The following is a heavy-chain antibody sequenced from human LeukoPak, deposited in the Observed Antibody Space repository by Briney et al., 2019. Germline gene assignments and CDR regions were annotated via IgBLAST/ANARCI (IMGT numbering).Heavy chain of an antibody. CDR2: IGTAGDT. V-gene: IGHV3-13*01. CDR3: ARAGDTYGMDV. CDR1: GFTFSSYD. Sequence: GGSLRLSCAASGFTFSSYDMHWVRHATGKGLEWVSAIGTAGDTYYPGSVKGRFTISRENAKNSLYLQMNSLRAGDTAVYYCARAGDTYGMDVWGQGTTVTVSS. D-gene: IGHD3-9*01. J-gene: IGHJ6*02.